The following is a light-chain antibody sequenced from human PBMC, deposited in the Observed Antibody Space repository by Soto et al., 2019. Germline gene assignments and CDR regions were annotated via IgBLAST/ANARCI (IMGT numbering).Light chain of an antibody. CDR3: QQRSNWPGT. J-gene: IGKJ1*01. CDR1: QSVRTS. V-gene: IGKV3-11*01. Sequence: EIVLTQSPATLSLSPGERATLSCRASQSVRTSLAWYQQQPGQAPRLLIYDASNKDTGIPARFSGSGSGTDFTLTISSLDPKDFAVYYCQQRSNWPGTFGQGTKVEIK. CDR2: DAS.